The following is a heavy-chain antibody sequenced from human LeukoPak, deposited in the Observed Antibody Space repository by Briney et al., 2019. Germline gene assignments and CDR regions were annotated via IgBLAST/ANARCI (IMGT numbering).Heavy chain of an antibody. J-gene: IGHJ4*02. D-gene: IGHD3-16*01. Sequence: GASVKVSCKASGYTFTSYGISWVRQAPGQGLEWMGWISAYNGNTNYAQKLQGRVTMTTDTSTSTAYMELGSLRSDDTAVYYCAGVPEGLGVLLMNFDYWGQGTLVTVSS. V-gene: IGHV1-18*01. CDR1: GYTFTSYG. CDR2: ISAYNGNT. CDR3: AGVPEGLGVLLMNFDY.